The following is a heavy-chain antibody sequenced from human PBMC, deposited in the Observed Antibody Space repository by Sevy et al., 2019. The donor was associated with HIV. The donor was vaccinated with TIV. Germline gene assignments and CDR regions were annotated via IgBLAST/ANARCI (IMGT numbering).Heavy chain of an antibody. CDR3: ASLPPLPSYSSSANWFDP. J-gene: IGHJ5*02. D-gene: IGHD6-13*01. Sequence: ASVKVSCKASGGTFSSYAISWVRQAPGQGLEWMGRIIPIFGTANYAQKFQGRVTITADESTSTAYMELSSLRSEDTAVYYCASLPPLPSYSSSANWFDPWGQGTLVTVSS. V-gene: IGHV1-69*13. CDR2: IIPIFGTA. CDR1: GGTFSSYA.